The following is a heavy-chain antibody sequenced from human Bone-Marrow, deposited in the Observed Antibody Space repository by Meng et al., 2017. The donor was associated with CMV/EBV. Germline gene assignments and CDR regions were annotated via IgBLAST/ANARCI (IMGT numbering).Heavy chain of an antibody. J-gene: IGHJ4*02. V-gene: IGHV1-18*01. CDR3: ARDLAGGNPADY. CDR1: GYTFTSYG. D-gene: IGHD4-23*01. Sequence: ASVKVSCKASGYTFTSYGISWVRQAPGQGLEWMGWISAYNGNTNYAQKFQGRITLTTDTSTTTAYMELRSLTSDDTAIYYCARDLAGGNPADYWGQGTLVTVSS. CDR2: ISAYNGNT.